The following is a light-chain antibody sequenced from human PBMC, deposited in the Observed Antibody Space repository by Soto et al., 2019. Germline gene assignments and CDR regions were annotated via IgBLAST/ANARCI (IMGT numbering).Light chain of an antibody. J-gene: IGKJ4*01. Sequence: EIVLTQSPATLSLSPGERATLSCRASQSVSSYLAWYQQKPCQAPRLLIYDSSNRATGIHDSFSGSGSGTDLTISISRLEPEDFAVYYCQQRRHWPPALTFGGGTKVEIK. CDR2: DSS. CDR3: QQRRHWPPALT. CDR1: QSVSSY. V-gene: IGKV3-11*01.